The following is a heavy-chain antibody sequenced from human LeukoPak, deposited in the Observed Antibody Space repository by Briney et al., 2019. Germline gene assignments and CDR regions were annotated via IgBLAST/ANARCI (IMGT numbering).Heavy chain of an antibody. Sequence: GGSLRLSCAASGFTFSSYGMHWVRQAPGKGLEWVSSISSSSSYIYYADSVKGRFTISRDNAKNSLYLQMNSLRAEDTAVYYCARDTTVVTLSDWGQGTLVTVSS. D-gene: IGHD2-21*02. J-gene: IGHJ4*02. CDR1: GFTFSSYG. V-gene: IGHV3-21*01. CDR2: ISSSSSYI. CDR3: ARDTTVVTLSD.